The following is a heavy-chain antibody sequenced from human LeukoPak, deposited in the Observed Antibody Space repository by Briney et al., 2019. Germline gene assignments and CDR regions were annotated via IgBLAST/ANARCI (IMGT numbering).Heavy chain of an antibody. D-gene: IGHD3-3*01. CDR2: ISYDGSNK. V-gene: IGHV3-30-3*01. J-gene: IGHJ4*02. CDR1: GFTFSSYA. CDR3: AKAQPLGLLEWLLKPYYFDY. Sequence: PGGSLRLSCAASGFTFSSYAMHWVRQAPGKGLEWVAVISYDGSNKYYADSVKGRFTISRDNSKNTLYLQMNSLRAEDTAVYYCAKAQPLGLLEWLLKPYYFDYWGQGTLVTVSS.